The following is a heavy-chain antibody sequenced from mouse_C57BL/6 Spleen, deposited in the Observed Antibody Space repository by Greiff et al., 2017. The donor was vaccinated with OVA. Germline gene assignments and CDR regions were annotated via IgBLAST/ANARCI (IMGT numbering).Heavy chain of an antibody. CDR2: IDPSDSET. D-gene: IGHD1-1*01. V-gene: IGHV1-52*01. J-gene: IGHJ1*03. CDR3: AREGGSSFSYWYFDV. CDR1: GYTFTSYW. Sequence: QVQLKQPGAELVRPGSSVKLSCKASGYTFTSYWMHWVKQRPIQGLEWIGNIDPSDSETHYNQKFKDKATLTVDKSSSTAYMQLSSLTSEDSAVYYCAREGGSSFSYWYFDVWGTGTTVTVSS.